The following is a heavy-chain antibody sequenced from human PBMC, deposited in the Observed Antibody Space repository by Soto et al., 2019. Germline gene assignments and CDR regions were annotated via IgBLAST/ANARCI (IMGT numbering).Heavy chain of an antibody. Sequence: GASVKVSCKASGHTFTSYGISWVRQAPGQGLEWMGWISAYNGNTNYAQKLQGRVTMTTDTSTSTAYMELRSLRSDDTAVYYCARDRIRDDYSNYDDWFDPWGQGTLVTVSS. V-gene: IGHV1-18*04. CDR3: ARDRIRDDYSNYDDWFDP. CDR1: GHTFTSYG. CDR2: ISAYNGNT. D-gene: IGHD4-4*01. J-gene: IGHJ5*02.